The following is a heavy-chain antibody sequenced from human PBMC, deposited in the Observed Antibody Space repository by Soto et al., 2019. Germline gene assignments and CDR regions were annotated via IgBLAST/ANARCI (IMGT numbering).Heavy chain of an antibody. Sequence: QVQLVQSGAEVKKPGASVKVSCKVSGYTLTELSMHWVRQAPGKGLEWMGGFDPEDGETIYAQKFQGRVTMTEDRSTXXAXMXXGSRRSEDPAVYYCATDIGDCISTSCQYYYYGMDVWGQGTTVTVSS. CDR2: FDPEDGET. V-gene: IGHV1-24*01. D-gene: IGHD2-2*01. CDR3: ATDIGDCISTSCQYYYYGMDV. CDR1: GYTLTELS. J-gene: IGHJ6*02.